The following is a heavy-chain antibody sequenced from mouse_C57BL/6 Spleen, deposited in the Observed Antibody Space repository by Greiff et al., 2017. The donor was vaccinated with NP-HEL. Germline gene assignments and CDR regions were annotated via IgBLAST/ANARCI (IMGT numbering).Heavy chain of an antibody. Sequence: VQLQQSGAELARPGASVKMSCKASGYTFTSYTMHWVKQRPGQGLEWIGYINPSSGYTKYNQKFKDKATLTADKSSSTAYMQLSSLTSEDSAGYYCAITTVVADWYFDVWGTRTTVTVSS. CDR1: GYTFTSYT. J-gene: IGHJ1*03. V-gene: IGHV1-4*01. CDR3: AITTVVADWYFDV. D-gene: IGHD1-1*01. CDR2: INPSSGYT.